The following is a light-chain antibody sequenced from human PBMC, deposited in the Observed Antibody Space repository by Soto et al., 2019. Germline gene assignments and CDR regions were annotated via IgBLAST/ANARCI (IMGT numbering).Light chain of an antibody. CDR2: GNS. V-gene: IGLV1-40*01. CDR3: QSYDSSLSGFNYF. J-gene: IGLJ1*01. Sequence: QSVLTQPPSVSGAPLQRVTISCTGSSSNIGAGYDVHWYQQLPGTAPKLLIYGNSNRPSGVPDRFSGSKSGTSASLAITGLQAEDEADYYRQSYDSSLSGFNYFFGTGTKVTVL. CDR1: SSNIGAGYD.